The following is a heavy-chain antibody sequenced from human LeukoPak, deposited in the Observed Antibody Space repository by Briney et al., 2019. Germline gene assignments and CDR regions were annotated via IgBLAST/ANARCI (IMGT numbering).Heavy chain of an antibody. CDR3: ARDHDWAFDL. CDR2: INHNAEMI. J-gene: IGHJ4*02. Sequence: GGSLRLSCGASGFPFGSYVMSWVRQAPGKGLEWIAYINHNAEMIFYPDFVKGRFSISRDNAKNSLYLQMNALRYEDTAIYYCARDHDWAFDLWGQGTLVTVSS. CDR1: GFPFGSYV. V-gene: IGHV3-48*02. D-gene: IGHD3-9*01.